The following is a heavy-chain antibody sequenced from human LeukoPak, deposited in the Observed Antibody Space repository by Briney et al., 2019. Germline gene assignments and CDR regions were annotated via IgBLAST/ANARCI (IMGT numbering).Heavy chain of an antibody. CDR3: ARGPVLLWFGESHFDY. V-gene: IGHV4-4*07. CDR1: GGSINSNY. CDR2: ISTSGIT. D-gene: IGHD3-10*01. J-gene: IGHJ4*02. Sequence: SETLSLTCTVSGGSINSNYWTWIRQPAGKGLEWIGRISTSGITNYSPSLKSRVTISLDKSKNQFSLILASVTAADTAVYYCARGPVLLWFGESHFDYWGQGTLVTVSS.